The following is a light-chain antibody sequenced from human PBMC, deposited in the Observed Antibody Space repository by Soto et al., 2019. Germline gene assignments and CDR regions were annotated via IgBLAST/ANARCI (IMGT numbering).Light chain of an antibody. CDR3: QSYDSSLSGYVV. J-gene: IGLJ2*01. CDR1: SSNIGAGYD. V-gene: IGLV1-40*01. Sequence: QSVLTQPPSVSGAPGQRVTISCTGSSSNIGAGYDVNWYQQLPGIAPKLLIYRNNNRPSGVPDRFSGSKSGNSASLAITGLQAEDEADYYCQSYDSSLSGYVVFGGRTKL. CDR2: RNN.